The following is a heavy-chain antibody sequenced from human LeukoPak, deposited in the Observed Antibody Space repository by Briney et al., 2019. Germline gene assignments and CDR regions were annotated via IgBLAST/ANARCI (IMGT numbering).Heavy chain of an antibody. Sequence: ASVKVSCKASAYFPTSYGTSCVGQTPGQGLEWMGWISAYNGNTNYAQKLQGRVTMTTDTSTSTAYMELRSLRSDDTAVYYCARVSGYRPNWFDPWGQGTLVTVSS. J-gene: IGHJ5*02. CDR3: ARVSGYRPNWFDP. CDR2: ISAYNGNT. V-gene: IGHV1-18*01. CDR1: AYFPTSYG. D-gene: IGHD3-3*01.